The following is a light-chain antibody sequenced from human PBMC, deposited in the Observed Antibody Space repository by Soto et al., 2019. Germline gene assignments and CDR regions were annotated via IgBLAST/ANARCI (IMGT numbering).Light chain of an antibody. CDR1: PSVSGSN. Sequence: EIVLTQSPGTLSLSPGERATLSCRASPSVSGSNVAWYQQRPGQAPRLLIYEASNRATGIPARFSGSASGTDFTLTITSLEPEDFAVYYCQQRSNWITFGHGTKVDIK. CDR2: EAS. J-gene: IGKJ1*01. CDR3: QQRSNWIT. V-gene: IGKV3-11*01.